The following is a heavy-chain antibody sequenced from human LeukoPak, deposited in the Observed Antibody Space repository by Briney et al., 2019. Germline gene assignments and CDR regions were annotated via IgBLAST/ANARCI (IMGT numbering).Heavy chain of an antibody. Sequence: GGSLRLSCVASGFTFGSYEMNWVRQAPGKGLEWASYISSSGSGSTIYYADCVKGRFTISRDNAKNSLYLQMNNLRAEDTAIYYCARFSGYSSGWYMDYWGQGTLVTVSS. J-gene: IGHJ4*02. CDR1: GFTFGSYE. CDR3: ARFSGYSSGWYMDY. D-gene: IGHD6-19*01. CDR2: ISSSGSGSTI. V-gene: IGHV3-48*03.